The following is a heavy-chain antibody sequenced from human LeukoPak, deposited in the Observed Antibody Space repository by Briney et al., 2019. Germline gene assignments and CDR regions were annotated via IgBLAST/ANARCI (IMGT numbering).Heavy chain of an antibody. V-gene: IGHV3-23*01. CDR3: ARQSYDILTGSKNIDY. CDR2: ISGSGGSI. J-gene: IGHJ4*02. CDR1: GFTFSSYW. D-gene: IGHD3-9*01. Sequence: SGGSLRLSCAASGFTFSSYWMSWVRQAPGKGLEWVSAISGSGGSIYYADPVKGRFTITRDNAKNTVYLQMNSLRAEDTAVYYCARQSYDILTGSKNIDYWGQGILVTVSS.